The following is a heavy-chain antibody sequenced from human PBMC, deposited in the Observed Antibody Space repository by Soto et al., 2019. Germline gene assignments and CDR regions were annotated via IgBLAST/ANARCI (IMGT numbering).Heavy chain of an antibody. CDR3: ARANSGDDDEFDY. D-gene: IGHD5-12*01. Sequence: GGSLRLSCAASGFTLTNENMNWVRQAPGKGLEWVSSSSSRSTFINYADSVKGRFTISRDNVKGLVYLQMNSLRAEDTAVYYCARANSGDDDEFDYWGQGTLVTVSS. CDR1: GFTLTNEN. V-gene: IGHV3-21*04. J-gene: IGHJ4*02. CDR2: SSSRSTFI.